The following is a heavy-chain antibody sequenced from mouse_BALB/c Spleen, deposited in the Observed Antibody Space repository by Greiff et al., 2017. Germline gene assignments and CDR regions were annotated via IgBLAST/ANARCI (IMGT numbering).Heavy chain of an antibody. CDR3: ARDRGYYGSFAY. J-gene: IGHJ3*01. CDR2: INSNGGST. CDR1: GFTFSSYG. Sequence: EVKVVESGGGLVQPGGSLKLSCAASGFTFSSYGMSWVRQTPDKRLELVATINSNGGSTYYPDSVKGRFTISRDNAKNTLYLQMSSLKSEDTAMYYCARDRGYYGSFAYWGQGTLVTVSA. D-gene: IGHD1-2*01. V-gene: IGHV5-6-3*01.